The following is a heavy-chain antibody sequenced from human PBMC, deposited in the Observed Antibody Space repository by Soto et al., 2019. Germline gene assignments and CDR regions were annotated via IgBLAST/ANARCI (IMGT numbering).Heavy chain of an antibody. J-gene: IGHJ3*02. CDR2: VIPISGTP. CDR1: GGIFSTFA. D-gene: IGHD6-19*01. V-gene: IGHV1-69*13. Sequence: SVKVSCKASGGIFSTFAFNWVRQAPGQGLEWMGGVIPISGTPSYAQKFQGRVTVTADESTNTVYLELSSLTSEDTAVYYCARKSCAGSGCARPLGPLNIWGHGTKVTVSS. CDR3: ARKSCAGSGCARPLGPLNI.